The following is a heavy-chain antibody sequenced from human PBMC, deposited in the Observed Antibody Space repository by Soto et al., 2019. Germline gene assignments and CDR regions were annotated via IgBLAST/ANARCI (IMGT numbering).Heavy chain of an antibody. J-gene: IGHJ4*02. D-gene: IGHD1-26*01. CDR3: ARESPSGTHLDY. CDR1: GSSYTSYG. Sequence: ASVKVSVKASGSSYTSYGISWVRQAPGQGLEWMGWISAYNGNTNYAQKPQGRVTMTTDTSTSTVYMELRSLRSDDTAVYYCARESPSGTHLDYWGQGNLVTVSS. CDR2: ISAYNGNT. V-gene: IGHV1-18*04.